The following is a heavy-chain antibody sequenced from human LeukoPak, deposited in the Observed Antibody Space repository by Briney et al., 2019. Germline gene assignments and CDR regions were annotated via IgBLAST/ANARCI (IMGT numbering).Heavy chain of an antibody. CDR3: ARGGFLSPFDY. J-gene: IGHJ4*02. V-gene: IGHV4-34*01. D-gene: IGHD6-25*01. CDR1: GGSFSGYY. Sequence: SETLSLTCAVYGGSFSGYYWSWIRQPPGKGLEWIGEINHSGSTNYSPSLKSRVTISVDTSKNQFSLKLSSVTAADTAVYYFARGGFLSPFDYWGQGTLVTVSS. CDR2: INHSGST.